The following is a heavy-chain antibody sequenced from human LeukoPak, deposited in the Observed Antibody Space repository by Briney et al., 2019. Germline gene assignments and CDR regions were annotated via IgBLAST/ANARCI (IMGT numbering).Heavy chain of an antibody. V-gene: IGHV4-34*01. CDR3: ARGSPNFDIVVVPAARRRNWFDP. CDR2: INYSGST. Sequence: SETLSLTCAVYGGSFSGYCWSWIRQPPGKGLEWIGEINYSGSTNYNPSLKSRVTISVDTSKNQFSLKLSSVTAADTAVYYCARGSPNFDIVVVPAARRRNWFDPWGQGTLVTVSS. CDR1: GGSFSGYC. D-gene: IGHD2-2*01. J-gene: IGHJ5*02.